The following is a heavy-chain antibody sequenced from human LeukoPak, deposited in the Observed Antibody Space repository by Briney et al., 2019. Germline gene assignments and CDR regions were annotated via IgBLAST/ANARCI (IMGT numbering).Heavy chain of an antibody. J-gene: IGHJ5*01. CDR1: GFSFDDYA. D-gene: IGHD3-22*01. V-gene: IGHV3-43*02. CDR3: ARESDSSGWYDS. Sequence: GWCLRLSCAAPGFSFDDYAIHWVRQAPGKGLEWVSLISGDGGSTFYADSVKGRFTISRDNSKNSLYLQMSSLRSEDTALYYCARESDSSGWYDSWGQGTLVTVSS. CDR2: ISGDGGST.